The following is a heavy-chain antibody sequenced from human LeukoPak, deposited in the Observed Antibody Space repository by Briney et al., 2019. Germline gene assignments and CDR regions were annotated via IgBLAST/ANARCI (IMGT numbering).Heavy chain of an antibody. CDR3: ARSYYYGSGPLYY. J-gene: IGHJ4*02. CDR1: GFTFSSYA. D-gene: IGHD3-10*01. CDR2: ISYDGSNK. V-gene: IGHV3-30*04. Sequence: GGSLRLSCAASGFTFSSYAMHWVRQAPGKGLEWVAVISYDGSNKYYADSVKGRFTISRDNSKNTLYLQMNSLRAEDTAAYYCARSYYYGSGPLYYRGQGTLVTVSS.